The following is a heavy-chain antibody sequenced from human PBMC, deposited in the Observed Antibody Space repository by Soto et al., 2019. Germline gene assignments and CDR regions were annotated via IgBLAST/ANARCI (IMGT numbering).Heavy chain of an antibody. CDR1: GESGSSGYYY. V-gene: IGHV4-61*01. CDR2: IHSSGRT. Sequence: ASETLSLTCNVSGESGSSGYYYLNWIRQPPGKGLEWIGSIHSSGRTNYNPSLKSRVSMSLDTSKNQFSLSLSSVGAADTAIYYCARVVRCTRSGCYYLAMDVWGQGTTVTVSS. J-gene: IGHJ6*02. D-gene: IGHD2-15*01. CDR3: ARVVRCTRSGCYYLAMDV.